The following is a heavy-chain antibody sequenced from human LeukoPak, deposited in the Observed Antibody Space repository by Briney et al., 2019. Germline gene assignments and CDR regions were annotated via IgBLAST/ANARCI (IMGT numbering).Heavy chain of an antibody. V-gene: IGHV1-69*04. Sequence: SVKVSRKASGGTFSSYAISWVRQAPGQGLEWMGRIIPILGIANYAQKFQGRVTITADKSTSTAYMELSSLRSEDTAVYYCARGTYGYYYGSGSPDYWGQGTLVTVSS. D-gene: IGHD3-10*01. CDR2: IIPILGIA. CDR1: GGTFSSYA. CDR3: ARGTYGYYYGSGSPDY. J-gene: IGHJ4*02.